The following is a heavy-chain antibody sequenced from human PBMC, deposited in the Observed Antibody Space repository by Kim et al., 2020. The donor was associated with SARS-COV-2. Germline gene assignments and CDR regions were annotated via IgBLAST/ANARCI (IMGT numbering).Heavy chain of an antibody. J-gene: IGHJ4*02. V-gene: IGHV4-59*01. CDR3: ARESSDPEAVAGRFDY. CDR2: IYYSGST. CDR1: GGSISSYY. Sequence: SETLSLTCTVSGGSISSYYWSWIRQPPGKGLEWIGYIYYSGSTNYNPSLKSRVTISVDTSKNQFSLKLSSVTAADTAVYYCARESSDPEAVAGRFDYWGQGTLVTVSS. D-gene: IGHD6-19*01.